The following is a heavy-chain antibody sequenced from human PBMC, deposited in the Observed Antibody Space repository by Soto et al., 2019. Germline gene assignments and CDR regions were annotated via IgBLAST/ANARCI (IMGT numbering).Heavy chain of an antibody. CDR3: AKAPSVRPESASQD. J-gene: IGHJ4*02. D-gene: IGHD1-1*01. Sequence: EVQLLESGGGLVQPGGSLRLSCAASGFTFSSYAMSWVRQAPGKGLEWGSAISGSGGSTYYADSVKGRFTISRDNSKNTLYLQMNSLRAEDTAVYYCAKAPSVRPESASQDWGQGTLVTVSS. CDR2: ISGSGGST. CDR1: GFTFSSYA. V-gene: IGHV3-23*01.